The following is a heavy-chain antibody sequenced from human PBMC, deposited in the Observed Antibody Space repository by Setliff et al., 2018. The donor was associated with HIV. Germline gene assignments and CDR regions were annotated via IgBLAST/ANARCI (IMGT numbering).Heavy chain of an antibody. J-gene: IGHJ3*02. CDR3: ARGDGEASFDI. V-gene: IGHV4-59*11. CDR2: VDYSGDT. CDR1: GATIHYHY. D-gene: IGHD3-10*01. Sequence: SETLSLTCSISGATIHYHYWSWIRQPPGKGLEWIGYVDYSGDTEYNPSLKSRVTISVDTSKNQFSLKLSSVTAADTAVYYCARGDGEASFDIWGRGTMVTVSS.